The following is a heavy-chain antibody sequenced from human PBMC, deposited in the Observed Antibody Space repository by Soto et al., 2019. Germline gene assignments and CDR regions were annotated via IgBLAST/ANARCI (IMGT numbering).Heavy chain of an antibody. D-gene: IGHD3-3*01. V-gene: IGHV1-24*01. CDR2: FDPEDGET. CDR1: GYTLTELS. Sequence: ASVKVSCKVSGYTLTELSMHWVRQAPGKGLEWMGGFDPEDGETIYAQKFQGRVTMTEDTSTDTAYMELSSLRSEDTAVYYCATKVLGVVYNWFDPWGQGTQVTVSS. J-gene: IGHJ5*02. CDR3: ATKVLGVVYNWFDP.